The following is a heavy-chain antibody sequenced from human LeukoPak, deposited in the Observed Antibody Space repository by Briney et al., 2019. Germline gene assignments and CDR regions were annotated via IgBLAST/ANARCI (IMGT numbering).Heavy chain of an antibody. CDR2: IYYSGST. V-gene: IGHV4-59*01. CDR1: GGSISSYY. Sequence: SETLSLTCTVSGGSISSYYWSWIRQPPGKGLEWIGYIYYSGSTNYNPSLKSRVTISVDTSKNQFSLKLSSVTAADTAGYYCARGSPYCSSTSCLGGWFDPWGQGTLVTVSS. CDR3: ARGSPYCSSTSCLGGWFDP. D-gene: IGHD2-2*01. J-gene: IGHJ5*02.